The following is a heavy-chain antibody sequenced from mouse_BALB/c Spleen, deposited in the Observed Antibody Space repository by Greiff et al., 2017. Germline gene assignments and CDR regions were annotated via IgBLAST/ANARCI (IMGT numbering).Heavy chain of an antibody. CDR3: TRSGLRRDYAMDY. J-gene: IGHJ4*01. CDR1: GYTFTSYW. Sequence: LQQPGSELVRPGASVKLSCKASGYTFTSYWMHWVKQRPGQGLEWIGNIYPGSGSTNYDEKFKSKATLTVDTSSSTAYMQLSSLTSEDSAVYYCTRSGLRRDYAMDYWGQGTSVTVSS. V-gene: IGHV1S22*01. CDR2: IYPGSGST. D-gene: IGHD2-4*01.